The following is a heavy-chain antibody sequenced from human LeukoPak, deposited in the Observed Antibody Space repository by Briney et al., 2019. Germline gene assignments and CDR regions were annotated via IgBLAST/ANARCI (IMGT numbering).Heavy chain of an antibody. D-gene: IGHD3-16*01. J-gene: IGHJ6*03. CDR1: GASVKDYF. CDR2: VSSGGTT. Sequence: SETLSLSCTVSGASVKDYFWSWIRQPPGRGLEWIGHVSSGGTTEYSPSLKGRVTISLDASNNKVSLSLTSSTAADTAVYYCAREIVLMMSDVASPYYMDVWGRGTTVIVAS. CDR3: AREIVLMMSDVASPYYMDV. V-gene: IGHV4-59*02.